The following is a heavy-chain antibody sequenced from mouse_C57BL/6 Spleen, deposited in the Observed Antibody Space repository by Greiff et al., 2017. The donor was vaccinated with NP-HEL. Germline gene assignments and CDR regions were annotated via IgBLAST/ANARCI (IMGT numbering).Heavy chain of an antibody. CDR2: IDPENGDT. Sequence: EVKLVESGAELVRPGASVKLSCTASGFNIKDDYMHWVKQRPEQGLEWIGWIDPENGDTEYASKFQGKATITADTSSNTAYLQLSSLTSEDTAVYYCTYYYGSSDGYYFDYWGQGTTLTVSS. D-gene: IGHD1-1*01. CDR3: TYYYGSSDGYYFDY. V-gene: IGHV14-4*01. CDR1: GFNIKDDY. J-gene: IGHJ2*01.